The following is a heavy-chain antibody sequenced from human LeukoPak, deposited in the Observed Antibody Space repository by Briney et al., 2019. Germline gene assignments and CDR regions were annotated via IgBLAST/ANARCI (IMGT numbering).Heavy chain of an antibody. J-gene: IGHJ5*02. CDR1: GYTFTDFG. Sequence: ASVKVSCKASGYTFTDFGIHWVRQAPGQRLEWIGWINGDNGNTKYSRKYQARVTITRDTSARTAYLELTSLKFEDTAVYYCARCQGQYLSFKNWFDPWGQGTLVTVSS. CDR3: ARCQGQYLSFKNWFDP. V-gene: IGHV1-3*01. D-gene: IGHD2-2*01. CDR2: INGDNGNT.